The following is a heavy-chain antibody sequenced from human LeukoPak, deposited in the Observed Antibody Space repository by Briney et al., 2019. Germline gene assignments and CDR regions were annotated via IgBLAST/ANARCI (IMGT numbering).Heavy chain of an antibody. V-gene: IGHV4-59*01. CDR1: GGSISSYY. CDR3: AGIRVTMVPYYYGMDV. D-gene: IGHD3-10*01. CDR2: IYYSGST. Sequence: PSETLSLTCTVSGGSISSYYWSWIRQPPGKGLEWIGYIYYSGSTNYNPSLKSRVTISVDTSKNQFSLKLSSVTAADTAVYYCAGIRVTMVPYYYGMDVWGQGTTVTVSS. J-gene: IGHJ6*02.